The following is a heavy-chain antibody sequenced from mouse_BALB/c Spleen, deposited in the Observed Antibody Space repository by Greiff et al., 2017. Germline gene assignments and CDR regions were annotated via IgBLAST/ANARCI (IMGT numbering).Heavy chain of an antibody. CDR2: SRNKANDYTT. CDR3: ARDDGYYTDFFAY. V-gene: IGHV7-1*02. D-gene: IGHD2-3*01. Sequence: EVKLQESGGGLVQPGGSLRLSCATSGFTFSDFYMEWVRQPPGKRLVWIAASRNKANDYTTEYSASVKGRFIVSRDTSQSILYLQMNALRAEDTAIYYCARDDGYYTDFFAYWGQGTLVTVSA. J-gene: IGHJ3*01. CDR1: GFTFSDFY.